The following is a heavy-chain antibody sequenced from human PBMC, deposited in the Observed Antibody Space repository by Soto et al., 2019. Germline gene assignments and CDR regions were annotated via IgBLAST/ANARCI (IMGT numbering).Heavy chain of an antibody. J-gene: IGHJ6*02. CDR3: ARNPSIAANYYGMDV. CDR1: GFSLSNARMG. V-gene: IGHV2-26*01. D-gene: IGHD6-6*01. CDR2: IFSNDEK. Sequence: SGPTLVNPTETLTLTCTVPGFSLSNARMGVSWIRQPPGKALEWLAHIFSNDEKSYSTSLKSRLTISKDTSKSQVVLTMTNMDPVDTATYYCARNPSIAANYYGMDVWGQGTTVTVSS.